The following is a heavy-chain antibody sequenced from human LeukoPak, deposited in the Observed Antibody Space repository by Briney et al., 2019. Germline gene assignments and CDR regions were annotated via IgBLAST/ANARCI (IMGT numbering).Heavy chain of an antibody. D-gene: IGHD3-3*01. Sequence: GGSLRLSCVASGLIASSHWMSWVRQAPGKGLEWVANIKPDGSEENYVDSVKGRFTISRDNAKSSLFLQMSSLRAEDSAVYYCVTGGHYSGSWGQGSLVTVSS. V-gene: IGHV3-7*01. CDR1: GLIASSHW. CDR2: IKPDGSEE. J-gene: IGHJ5*02. CDR3: VTGGHYSGS.